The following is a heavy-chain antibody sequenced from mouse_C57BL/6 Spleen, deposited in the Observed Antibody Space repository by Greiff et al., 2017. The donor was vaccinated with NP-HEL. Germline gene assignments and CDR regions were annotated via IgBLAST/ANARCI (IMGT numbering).Heavy chain of an antibody. CDR3: AGGDYYGSSDAMDY. CDR2: IYPGNGDT. V-gene: IGHV1-12*01. Sequence: LHQSGAELVRPGASVKMSCKASGYTFTSYNMHWVKQTPRQGLEWIGAIYPGNGDTSYNQKFKGKATLTGDKSSTTAYMQLSSLTSEDSAVYFCAGGDYYGSSDAMDYWGQGTSVTVSS. CDR1: GYTFTSYN. D-gene: IGHD1-1*01. J-gene: IGHJ4*01.